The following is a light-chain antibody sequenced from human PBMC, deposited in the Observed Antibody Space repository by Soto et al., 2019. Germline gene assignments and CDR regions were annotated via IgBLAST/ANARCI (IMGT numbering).Light chain of an antibody. CDR1: SSNIGSNS. V-gene: IGLV1-44*01. J-gene: IGLJ3*02. CDR2: SDN. Sequence: LAQPPSASGTPGQRVTISCSGSSSNIGSNSVNWYHQVAGTAPKLLIHSDNQRPSGVPDRFSGSKSGTSASLAISGLQSGDEADYYCATWDDTLNGRVFGGGTKVTVL. CDR3: ATWDDTLNGRV.